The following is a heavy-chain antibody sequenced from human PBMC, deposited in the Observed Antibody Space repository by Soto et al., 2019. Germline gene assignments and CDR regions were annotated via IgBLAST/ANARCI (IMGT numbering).Heavy chain of an antibody. CDR3: VRTSFY. D-gene: IGHD2-2*01. V-gene: IGHV3-53*01. CDR2: IFGGGAT. CDR1: GFAANSDY. J-gene: IGHJ4*02. Sequence: EMQLVASGGGLIQPGGSLRLSCAASGFAANSDYMSWVRQAPGKGLEWVSVIFGGGATSYSDSVKGRFTISRDTSKNTVFLQMNSLRVEDTAMYYCVRTSFYWGQGTRVIVSS.